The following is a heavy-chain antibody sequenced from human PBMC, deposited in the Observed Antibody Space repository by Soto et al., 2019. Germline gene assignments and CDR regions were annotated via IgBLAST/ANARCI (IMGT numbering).Heavy chain of an antibody. CDR3: ARGYYRSSWRVFDY. D-gene: IGHD6-13*01. CDR2: MNPNSGGT. Sequence: QVQLVQSGADVKKPGASVKVSCKSSGYTFSGYFMHWLRQAPGQGLEWMGWMNPNSGGTDYAQNFQGRVSITWDTSISTAYMELSRLRSDDTAIYYCARGYYRSSWRVFDYWGQGTLVTVSS. V-gene: IGHV1-2*02. CDR1: GYTFSGYF. J-gene: IGHJ4*02.